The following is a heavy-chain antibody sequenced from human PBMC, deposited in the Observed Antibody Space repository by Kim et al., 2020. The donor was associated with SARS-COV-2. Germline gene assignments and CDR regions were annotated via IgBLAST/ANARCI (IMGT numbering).Heavy chain of an antibody. D-gene: IGHD7-27*01. J-gene: IGHJ4*02. V-gene: IGHV3-33*08. CDR2: ISYDGSNE. CDR3: ARENWGNYDY. CDR1: GFTFNNYG. Sequence: GGSLRHSCAASGFTFNNYGMHWVRQTPAKGLEWVAVISYDGSNEYYADSVKGRFTISRDNSKNTLYLQMNSLEAEDTAVYYCARENWGNYDYWGQGTLVTVSS.